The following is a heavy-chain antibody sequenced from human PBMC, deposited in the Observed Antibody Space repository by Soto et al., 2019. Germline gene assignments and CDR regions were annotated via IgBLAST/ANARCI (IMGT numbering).Heavy chain of an antibody. CDR1: GFTFSNYA. Sequence: GGSLRLSCAASGFTFSNYAMSWVRQAPGKGLEWVSAISSSGDSPYYADSVKGRFTVSRDNSKNTLYLQMNSLRVEDTAVYYCARDPPLPGIAVADYFDYWGQGTLVTVSS. V-gene: IGHV3-23*01. CDR3: ARDPPLPGIAVADYFDY. CDR2: ISSSGDSP. J-gene: IGHJ4*02. D-gene: IGHD6-19*01.